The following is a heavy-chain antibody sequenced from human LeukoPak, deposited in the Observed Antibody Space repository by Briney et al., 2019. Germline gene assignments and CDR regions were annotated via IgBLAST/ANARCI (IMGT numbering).Heavy chain of an antibody. CDR1: GFTFSDFY. Sequence: GGSLRLSCAASGFTFSDFYMSWVRQAPGKGLEWVSAISGSGGSTYYANSVKGRFTISRDNSKNTLYLQMNSLRAEDTAVYYCAKEKTGVIYWGQGTLVTVSS. J-gene: IGHJ4*02. CDR2: ISGSGGST. D-gene: IGHD7-27*01. V-gene: IGHV3-23*01. CDR3: AKEKTGVIY.